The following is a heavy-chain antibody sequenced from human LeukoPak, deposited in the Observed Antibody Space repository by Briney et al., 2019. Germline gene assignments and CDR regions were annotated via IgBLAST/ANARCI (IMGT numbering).Heavy chain of an antibody. Sequence: SGGSLRLSCAASGFTFSNAWMSWVRQAPGKGLEWVGRIKSKTDGGTTDYAAPVKGRFTISRDDSKNTLYLQMNSLKTEDTAVYYCTTDQNTMVRGVTDYWGQGTLVTVSS. CDR3: TTDQNTMVRGVTDY. CDR1: GFTFSNAW. J-gene: IGHJ4*02. D-gene: IGHD3-10*01. CDR2: IKSKTDGGTT. V-gene: IGHV3-15*01.